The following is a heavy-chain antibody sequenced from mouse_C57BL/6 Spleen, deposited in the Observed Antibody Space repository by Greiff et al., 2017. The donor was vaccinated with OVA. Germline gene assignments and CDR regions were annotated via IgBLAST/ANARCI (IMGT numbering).Heavy chain of an antibody. CDR2: IYPGSGST. V-gene: IGHV1-55*01. D-gene: IGHD1-1*01. Sequence: VQLQQPGAELVKPGASVKMSCKTSGYTFTSYSITWVKQRPGQGLEWIGDIYPGSGSTNYNEKFKSKATLTVDTSSSTAYMQLSSLTSEDSAVYYCAREYYYGSSFFDDWGKGTTLTVSS. CDR3: AREYYYGSSFFDD. J-gene: IGHJ2*01. CDR1: GYTFTSYS.